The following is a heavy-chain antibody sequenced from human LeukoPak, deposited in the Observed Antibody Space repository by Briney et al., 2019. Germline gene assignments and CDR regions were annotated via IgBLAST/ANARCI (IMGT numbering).Heavy chain of an antibody. CDR1: GFSFSSYS. CDR3: ARCSGVFGSSGY. Sequence: GGSLRLSCVASGFSFSSYSMNWVRQAPGKGLEWVSTISSGTGSYIYYADSVRGRFTISRDNAKNSLYLQMNSLRAEDAAVYYCARCSGVFGSSGYWGQGTLVTVSS. D-gene: IGHD6-6*01. J-gene: IGHJ4*02. V-gene: IGHV3-21*01. CDR2: ISSGTGSYI.